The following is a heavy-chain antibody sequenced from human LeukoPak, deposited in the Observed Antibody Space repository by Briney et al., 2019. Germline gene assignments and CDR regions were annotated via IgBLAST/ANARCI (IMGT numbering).Heavy chain of an antibody. J-gene: IGHJ6*02. CDR2: IYYSGST. CDR1: GGSISSSSYY. Sequence: SETLSLTCTVSGGSISSSSYYWGWIRQPPGKGLEWIGSIYYSGSTYYNPSLKSRVTISVDTSKNQFSLKLSSVTAADTAVYYCARDTHTLSSYDYHGMDVWGQGTTVTVSS. CDR3: ARDTHTLSSYDYHGMDV. V-gene: IGHV4-39*07. D-gene: IGHD2-21*01.